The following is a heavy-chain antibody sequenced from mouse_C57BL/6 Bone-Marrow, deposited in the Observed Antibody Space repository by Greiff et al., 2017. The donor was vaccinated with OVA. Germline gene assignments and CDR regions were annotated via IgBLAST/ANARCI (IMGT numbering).Heavy chain of an antibody. J-gene: IGHJ4*01. CDR2: ISDGGSYT. D-gene: IGHD2-3*01. CDR1: GFTFSSYA. V-gene: IGHV5-4*01. CDR3: ARDGYYEGRGYAMDY. Sequence: DVQLVESGGGLVKPGGSLKLSCAASGFTFSSYAMSWVRQTPEKRLEWVATISDGGSYTYYPDNVKGRFTISRDNAKNNLYQQMSHLKSEDTAMYYCARDGYYEGRGYAMDYWGQGTSVTVSS.